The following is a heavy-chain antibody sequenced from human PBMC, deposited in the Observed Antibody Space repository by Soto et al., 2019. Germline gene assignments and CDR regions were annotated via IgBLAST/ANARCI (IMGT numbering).Heavy chain of an antibody. J-gene: IGHJ4*02. CDR2: IKSKGGGGTA. Sequence: GGSLRLSCAASGFSVSPAWMNWVRQAPGKGLEWVGLIKSKGGGGTADYAAPVKGRFIISRDDSKNTIYLQMNSLKPEDTALYYCTPDRMGATGLYYWGQGALVTVSS. CDR1: GFSVSPAW. V-gene: IGHV3-15*07. CDR3: TPDRMGATGLYY. D-gene: IGHD1-26*01.